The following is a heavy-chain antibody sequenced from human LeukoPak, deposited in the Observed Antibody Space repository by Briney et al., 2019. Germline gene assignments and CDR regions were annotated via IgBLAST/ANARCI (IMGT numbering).Heavy chain of an antibody. D-gene: IGHD5-12*01. J-gene: IGHJ6*03. V-gene: IGHV1-69*06. CDR2: IIPIFGTA. CDR3: ARDRSNLGYSGYWDYYYYMDV. CDR1: GGTFSSYA. Sequence: GASVKVSCKASGGTFSSYAISWVRQAPGQGLEWMGGIIPIFGTANYAQKFRGRVTITADKSTRTAYMELSSLRSEDMAVYYCARDRSNLGYSGYWDYYYYMDVWGKGTTVTVSS.